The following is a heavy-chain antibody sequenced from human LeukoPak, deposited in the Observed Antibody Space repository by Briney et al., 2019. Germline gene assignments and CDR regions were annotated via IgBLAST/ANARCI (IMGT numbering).Heavy chain of an antibody. V-gene: IGHV1-18*01. CDR1: GYTFTSYD. Sequence: ASVKVSCKASGYTFTSYDINWVRQAPGQGLEWMGWISAYNGNTNYAQKLQGRVTMTTDTSTSTAYMELRSLRSDDTAVYYCARDDADPTRYSSGWYSSPYYYGMDVWGQGTTVTVSS. D-gene: IGHD6-13*01. J-gene: IGHJ6*02. CDR2: ISAYNGNT. CDR3: ARDDADPTRYSSGWYSSPYYYGMDV.